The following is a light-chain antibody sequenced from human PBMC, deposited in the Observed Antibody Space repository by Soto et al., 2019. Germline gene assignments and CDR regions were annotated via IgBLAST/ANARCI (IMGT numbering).Light chain of an antibody. CDR2: AAS. Sequence: DIQMTQSPSSLSASVGDRVTITCRASQSISSYLNWYQQKPGKAPKLLIYAASSLQSGVPSRFSGSRSGTDFTLTISSLQPEDFATYYCQQSYSTPRTFGGGTRWIS. V-gene: IGKV1-39*01. CDR3: QQSYSTPRT. J-gene: IGKJ4*01. CDR1: QSISSY.